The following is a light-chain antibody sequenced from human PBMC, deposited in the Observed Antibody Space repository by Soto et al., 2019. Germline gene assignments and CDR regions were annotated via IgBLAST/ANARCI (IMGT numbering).Light chain of an antibody. CDR2: EVS. Sequence: QSALTQPASVSGSPGQSITISCTGSSSDVGSDQYVSWYQQHPGKAPKVIIYEVSNRPSGVSNRFSGSKSGNTASLPISGLQAEDEADYYCSSHTSSTTDYVFGTGTKLTVL. V-gene: IGLV2-14*01. CDR1: SSDVGSDQY. J-gene: IGLJ1*01. CDR3: SSHTSSTTDYV.